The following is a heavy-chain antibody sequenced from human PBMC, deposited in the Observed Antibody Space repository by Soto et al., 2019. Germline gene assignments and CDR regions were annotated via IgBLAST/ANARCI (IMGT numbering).Heavy chain of an antibody. J-gene: IGHJ3*02. D-gene: IGHD2-15*01. Sequence: SETLSLTCTVSGGSISSYYLSWIRQPPGKGLEWIGYIYYSGSTNYNPSLKSRVTISVDTSKNQFSLKLSSVTAADTAVYYCARERYCSGGSCYRDAAFDIWGQGTMVTVSS. CDR3: ARERYCSGGSCYRDAAFDI. V-gene: IGHV4-59*01. CDR2: IYYSGST. CDR1: GGSISSYY.